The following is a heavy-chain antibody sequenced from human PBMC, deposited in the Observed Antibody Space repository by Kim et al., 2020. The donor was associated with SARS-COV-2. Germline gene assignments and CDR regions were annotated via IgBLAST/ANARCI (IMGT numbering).Heavy chain of an antibody. Sequence: SETLSLTCAVSGGSISSLSWWSWVRQAPGRGLEWIGEISHRGSPNYHPSLKSRMTISIDSSKNQFSLKLTSVTAADTAIYFCAGFSAEMMSMMWGRGGWFDPWGQGTLVSVSS. CDR2: ISHRGSP. CDR1: GGSISSLSW. V-gene: IGHV4-4*02. J-gene: IGHJ5*02. CDR3: AGFSAEMMSMMWGRGGWFDP. D-gene: IGHD7-27*01.